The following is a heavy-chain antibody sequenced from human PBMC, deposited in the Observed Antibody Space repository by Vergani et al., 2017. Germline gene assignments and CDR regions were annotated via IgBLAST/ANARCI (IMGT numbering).Heavy chain of an antibody. D-gene: IGHD4-17*01. V-gene: IGHV4-31*03. Sequence: QVQLQESGPGLVKPSQTLSLTCTVSGGSISSGGYYWSWIRQHPGKGLELIGYIYYSGSTYYNPSLKSRVTISVDTSKNQFSLKLSSVTAADTAVYYCARETDDYGDYQKSVIDYWGQGTLVTVSS. CDR2: IYYSGST. CDR1: GGSISSGGYY. CDR3: ARETDDYGDYQKSVIDY. J-gene: IGHJ4*02.